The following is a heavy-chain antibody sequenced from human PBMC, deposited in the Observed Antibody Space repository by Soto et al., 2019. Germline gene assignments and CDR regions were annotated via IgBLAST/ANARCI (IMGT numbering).Heavy chain of an antibody. CDR1: GFTFSSYS. Sequence: GGSLRLSCAASGFTFSSYSMNWVRQAPGKGLEWVSAISGSGGSTYYADSVKGRFTISRDNSKNTLYLQMNSLRAEDTAVYYCAKDYSGYDPNWFDPWGQGTLVTVSS. V-gene: IGHV3-23*01. CDR3: AKDYSGYDPNWFDP. CDR2: ISGSGGST. J-gene: IGHJ5*02. D-gene: IGHD5-12*01.